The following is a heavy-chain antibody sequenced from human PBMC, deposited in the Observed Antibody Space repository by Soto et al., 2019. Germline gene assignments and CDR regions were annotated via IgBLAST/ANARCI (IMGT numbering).Heavy chain of an antibody. CDR1: RGSISSGTNY. CDR2: IYYSGST. Sequence: SETLSLTCTVSRGSISSGTNYWAWIRQPPGKGLEWIANIYYSGSTFYNPSLKSRVTISLDTSKNQFSLKLRSVTAADTAVYYCASHEAGWYFDSWGKGTLV. D-gene: IGHD6-25*01. J-gene: IGHJ4*02. CDR3: ASHEAGWYFDS. V-gene: IGHV4-39*01.